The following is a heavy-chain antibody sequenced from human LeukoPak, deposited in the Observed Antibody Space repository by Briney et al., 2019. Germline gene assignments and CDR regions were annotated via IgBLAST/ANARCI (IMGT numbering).Heavy chain of an antibody. D-gene: IGHD5-24*01. V-gene: IGHV3-73*01. CDR3: TRPDGDGYNRYYYYYMDV. CDR1: GFTFSGSA. J-gene: IGHJ6*03. Sequence: HPGGSLRLSCAASGFTFSGSAMHWVRQASGKGLEWVGRIRSKANSYATAYAASVKGRFTISRDDSKNTAYLQMNRLKTEDTAVYYCTRPDGDGYNRYYYYYMDVWGKGTTVTVSS. CDR2: IRSKANSYAT.